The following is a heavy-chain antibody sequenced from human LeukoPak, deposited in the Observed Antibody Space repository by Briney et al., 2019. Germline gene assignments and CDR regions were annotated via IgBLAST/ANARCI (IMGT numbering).Heavy chain of an antibody. CDR3: ARCVVPAATSHYYYYGMDV. Sequence: SETLSLTCTVSCGPISSYYWSWIPQPPGKGLEWIVYIYYSGSTKYNPSLKNRVTTSVDTSNNQFSLKLSSVTAADNAVVYCARCVVPAATSHYYYYGMDVWGQGTTVTVSS. CDR2: IYYSGST. CDR1: CGPISSYY. D-gene: IGHD2-2*01. V-gene: IGHV4-59*01. J-gene: IGHJ6*02.